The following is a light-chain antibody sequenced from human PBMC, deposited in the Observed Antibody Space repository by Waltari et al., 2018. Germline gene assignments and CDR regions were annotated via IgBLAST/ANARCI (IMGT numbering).Light chain of an antibody. CDR2: DTS. V-gene: IGKV1-12*01. Sequence: DIQMTQSPSSVSASVGDRVTVTCRASQDISSRLAWYQQQPGKAPGLLIYDTSTLQSGVPSSVSGSGSGTDFTLTISSLQPEDSATYSCQQGGSFPFTFGPGTKVNI. J-gene: IGKJ3*01. CDR3: QQGGSFPFT. CDR1: QDISSR.